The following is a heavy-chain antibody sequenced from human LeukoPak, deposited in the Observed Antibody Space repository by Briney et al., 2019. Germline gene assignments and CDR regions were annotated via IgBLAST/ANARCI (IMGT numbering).Heavy chain of an antibody. CDR1: GGSMSHH. Sequence: SETLSLTCTVSGGSMSHHWSWIRQSPGKGLEWIGYISHTASTNYNPSLKSRVTLSIDTSKSQLSFQLTSVTAADTAVYYCARDLGRYGMDVWGQGTTVTVSS. V-gene: IGHV4-59*11. J-gene: IGHJ6*02. CDR3: ARDLGRYGMDV. CDR2: ISHTAST.